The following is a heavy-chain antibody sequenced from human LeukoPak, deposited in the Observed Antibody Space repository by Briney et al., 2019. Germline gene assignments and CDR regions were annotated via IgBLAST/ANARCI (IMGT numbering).Heavy chain of an antibody. Sequence: GGSLRLSCAASGFTFSDYYMSWIRQAPGKGLEWVANIKQDGSEKYYVDSVKGRFTISRDNAKNSLYLQMNSLRAEDTAVYYCAREDYDFWSGYYSKNYYYYYMDVWGKGTTVTVSS. CDR3: AREDYDFWSGYYSKNYYYYYMDV. CDR2: IKQDGSEK. V-gene: IGHV3-7*01. D-gene: IGHD3-3*01. J-gene: IGHJ6*03. CDR1: GFTFSDYY.